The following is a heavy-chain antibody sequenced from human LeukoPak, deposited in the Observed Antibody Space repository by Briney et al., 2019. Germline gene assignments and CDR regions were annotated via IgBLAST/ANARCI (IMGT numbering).Heavy chain of an antibody. V-gene: IGHV1-69*05. CDR1: GGTLTTDF. D-gene: IGHD3-3*01. J-gene: IGHJ4*02. Sequence: GASVKVSCKASGGTLTTDFITWVRQAPGQGLEWMGGIIPVFATPKFAQKFQGRVTISTDESTNTAYIELSSLRSDDTAVYYCARAKGIFAPLGYWGQGTLVTVSS. CDR3: ARAKGIFAPLGY. CDR2: IIPVFATP.